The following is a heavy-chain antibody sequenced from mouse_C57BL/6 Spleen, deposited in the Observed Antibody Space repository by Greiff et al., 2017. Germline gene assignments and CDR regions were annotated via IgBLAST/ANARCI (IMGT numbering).Heavy chain of an antibody. D-gene: IGHD1-1*01. J-gene: IGHJ2*01. CDR1: GFTFSDYG. CDR3: ARPDYYGDYFDD. CDR2: ISSGSSTI. V-gene: IGHV5-17*01. Sequence: EVQGVESGGGLVKPGGSLKLSCAASGFTFSDYGMPWVRQAPEKGLEWVAYISSGSSTIYYADPVKGRFTISRDNAKNTLFLQMPSLRSEDTAMYYCARPDYYGDYFDDWGQGTTLTVSS.